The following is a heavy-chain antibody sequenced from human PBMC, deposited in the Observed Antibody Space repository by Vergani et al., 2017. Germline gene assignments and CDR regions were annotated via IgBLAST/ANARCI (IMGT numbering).Heavy chain of an antibody. Sequence: EVQMVESGGGLVKPGGSLRLSCVASGFTFSDHYMDWVCQAPGKGLEWVGRIRNKANDYTTQYAASVKGRFTISRDDSKSYLYLQMNSLQTEDTALYYCVRVKGSNWNDHLYDIWGQGTLVTVSS. CDR3: VRVKGSNWNDHLYDI. J-gene: IGHJ3*02. CDR1: GFTFSDHY. CDR2: IRNKANDYTT. D-gene: IGHD1-1*01. V-gene: IGHV3-72*01.